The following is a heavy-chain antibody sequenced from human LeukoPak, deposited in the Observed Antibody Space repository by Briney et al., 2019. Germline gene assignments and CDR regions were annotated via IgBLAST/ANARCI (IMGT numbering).Heavy chain of an antibody. J-gene: IGHJ5*02. V-gene: IGHV1-69*05. CDR3: ARDHLDVVVPAATNWFDP. Sequence: SVKVSCKASGGTFSSYAISWVRQAPGQGLEWMARIIPIFGTANYAQKFQGRVTITTDESTSTAYMELSSLRYEDTAVYYCARDHLDVVVPAATNWFDPWGQGTLVTVSS. D-gene: IGHD2-2*01. CDR2: IIPIFGTA. CDR1: GGTFSSYA.